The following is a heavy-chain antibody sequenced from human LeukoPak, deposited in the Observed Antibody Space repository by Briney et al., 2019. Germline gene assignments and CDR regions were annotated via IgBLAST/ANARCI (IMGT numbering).Heavy chain of an antibody. CDR2: INHSGST. Sequence: SETLSLTCAVYGGSFSGYYWSWIRQPPGKGPEWIGEINHSGSTNYNPSLKSRVTISVDTSKNQFSLKLSSVTAADTAVYYCARTTRLGYCGSTSCPRYYYYGMDVWGQGTTVTVSS. J-gene: IGHJ6*02. V-gene: IGHV4-34*01. D-gene: IGHD2-2*01. CDR3: ARTTRLGYCGSTSCPRYYYYGMDV. CDR1: GGSFSGYY.